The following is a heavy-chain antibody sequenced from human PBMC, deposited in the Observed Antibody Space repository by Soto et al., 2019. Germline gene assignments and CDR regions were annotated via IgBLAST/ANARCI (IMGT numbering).Heavy chain of an antibody. Sequence: QVQLQESGPGLVKPSQTLSLTCTVSGGSISSGGYYWSWIRQHPGKGLEWIGYIYYNGDTYYNPSLKSRVSISIDTSKNQFSLRLTSVTAADTAGYYCARSHRDNWGSPDYFDYWGQGSLVTVSS. V-gene: IGHV4-31*03. J-gene: IGHJ4*02. CDR2: IYYNGDT. CDR3: ARSHRDNWGSPDYFDY. D-gene: IGHD7-27*01. CDR1: GGSISSGGYY.